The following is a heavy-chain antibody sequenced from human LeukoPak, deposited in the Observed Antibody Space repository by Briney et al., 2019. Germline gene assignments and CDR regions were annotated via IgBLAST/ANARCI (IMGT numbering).Heavy chain of an antibody. CDR3: ARDHGSGSYYNGAFDI. J-gene: IGHJ3*02. D-gene: IGHD3-10*01. CDR2: ISYSRST. CDR1: GGSISSYY. V-gene: IGHV4-59*01. Sequence: SETLSLTCTVSGGSISSYYWSWIRQPPGKGLDWIGYISYSRSTNYNLSLKIRVTISVDTPKNQFSLKLSSVTAADTAVYYCARDHGSGSYYNGAFDIWGQGTMVTVSS.